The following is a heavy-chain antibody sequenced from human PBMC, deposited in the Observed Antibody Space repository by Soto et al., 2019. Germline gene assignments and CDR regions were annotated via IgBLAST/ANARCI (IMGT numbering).Heavy chain of an antibody. J-gene: IGHJ3*02. CDR2: IFYSGST. V-gene: IGHV4-59*01. D-gene: IGHD3-16*01. CDR1: GGSISSYY. CDR3: ARSYGWAFDI. Sequence: QVQLQESGPGLVKPSETLSLSCTVSGGSISSYYWGWIRQPPGKGLEWIGYIFYSGSTNYNPSLKSRVTISLDTSENQFSLKLTSVTAADTAVYYCARSYGWAFDIWGQGTMVTVSS.